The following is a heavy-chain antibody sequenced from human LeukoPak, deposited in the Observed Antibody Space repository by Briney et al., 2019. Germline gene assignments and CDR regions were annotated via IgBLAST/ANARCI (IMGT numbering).Heavy chain of an antibody. CDR1: GGSISSGDYY. J-gene: IGHJ4*02. Sequence: PSQTLSLTCTVPGGSISSGDYYWSCIRQPPGKGLECIGYIYYSGSTNYNPSLKSRVTISVDTSKNQFSLKLSSVTAADTAVYYCASAYSSSYYWGQGTLVTVSS. D-gene: IGHD6-13*01. V-gene: IGHV4-30-4*08. CDR2: IYYSGST. CDR3: ASAYSSSYY.